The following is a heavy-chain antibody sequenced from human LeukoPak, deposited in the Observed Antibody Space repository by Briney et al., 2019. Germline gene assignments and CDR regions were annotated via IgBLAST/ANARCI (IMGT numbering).Heavy chain of an antibody. CDR1: GGSISSSSYY. J-gene: IGHJ6*02. V-gene: IGHV4-61*01. CDR2: IYNSGST. CDR3: ARARGTVVRGVPYYYSGMDV. Sequence: SETLSLTCTVSGGSISSSSYYWSWIRQPPGKGLEWIGYIYNSGSTNYNPSLESRVTISVDTSKNQFSLKLSSVTAADTAVYYCARARGTVVRGVPYYYSGMDVWGQGTSVTVSS. D-gene: IGHD3-10*01.